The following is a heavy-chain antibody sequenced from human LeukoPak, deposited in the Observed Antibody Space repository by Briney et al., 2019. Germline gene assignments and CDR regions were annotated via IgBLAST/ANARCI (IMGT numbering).Heavy chain of an antibody. CDR2: ISSGGTEI. D-gene: IGHD1-26*01. J-gene: IGHJ4*02. Sequence: PGGSLRLSCAASGFSFSNSWMHWVRQAPGKGLDWVSYISSGGTEIYYAESVKGRFTISRDNAKNSLFLQMNNLRAEDTAVYYCARMGGNLSRWGQGTLVTVSS. CDR1: GFSFSNSW. V-gene: IGHV3-21*05. CDR3: ARMGGNLSR.